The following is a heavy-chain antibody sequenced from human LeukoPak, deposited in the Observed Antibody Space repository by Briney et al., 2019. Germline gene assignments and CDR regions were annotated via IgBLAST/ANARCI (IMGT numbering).Heavy chain of an antibody. CDR2: IYSGAGT. CDR3: ARELYDILTGYQDIFDV. V-gene: IGHV3-66*02. Sequence: PGGSLRLSCAASGFNVSRNYMSWVRQAPGKGLQWVSVIYSGAGTYYADSVKGRFTISRDNPKNTLYLQMSSLRAEDTAVYYCARELYDILTGYQDIFDVWGQGTMVTVSS. J-gene: IGHJ3*01. CDR1: GFNVSRNY. D-gene: IGHD3-9*01.